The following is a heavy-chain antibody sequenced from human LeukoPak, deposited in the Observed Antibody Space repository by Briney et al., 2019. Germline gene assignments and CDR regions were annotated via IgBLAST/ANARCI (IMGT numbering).Heavy chain of an antibody. CDR2: IIPIFGTA. J-gene: IGHJ4*02. Sequence: SVKGSCKASGRTFSTYAISWVRQAPGQRLEWMGGIIPIFGTANYAQKFQGRVTITAAESTSTAYMELSSLRSEDTAVYSCARERDEVIPFDYWGQGTLVTVSS. CDR3: ARERDEVIPFDY. D-gene: IGHD3-10*01. V-gene: IGHV1-69*13. CDR1: GRTFSTYA.